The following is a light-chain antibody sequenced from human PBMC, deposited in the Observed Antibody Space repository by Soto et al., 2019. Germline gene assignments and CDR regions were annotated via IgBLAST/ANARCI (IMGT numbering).Light chain of an antibody. CDR1: SSNIGSYYD. V-gene: IGLV1-40*01. Sequence: QSVLTQPPSVSGAPGPRVTLPCTGSSSNIGSYYDVHWYQQLPGTVPKLLIYGDNNRPSGVPDRFSGSKSGTSASLAITGLQAEDEADYYCQSYDSSLSHVVFGGGTKLTVL. CDR3: QSYDSSLSHVV. J-gene: IGLJ2*01. CDR2: GDN.